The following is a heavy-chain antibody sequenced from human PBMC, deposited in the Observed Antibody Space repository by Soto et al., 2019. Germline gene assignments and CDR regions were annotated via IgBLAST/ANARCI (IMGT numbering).Heavy chain of an antibody. CDR3: VMVDNYVTPTPQDV. V-gene: IGHV1-18*01. Sequence: QVQLVQSGDEVKKPGASVKVSCKESGYIFVNYGIAWVRQAPGQGLEWMGRISPYTGNTHSATKVQGRLTMTTDTSTSPAYMDLGSLTSDDTAVYYCVMVDNYVTPTPQDVCGQGTTVTVSS. D-gene: IGHD3-16*01. J-gene: IGHJ6*02. CDR2: ISPYTGNT. CDR1: GYIFVNYG.